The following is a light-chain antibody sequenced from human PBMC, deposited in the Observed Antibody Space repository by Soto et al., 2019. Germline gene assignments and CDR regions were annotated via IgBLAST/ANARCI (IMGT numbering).Light chain of an antibody. CDR1: QSVRNND. J-gene: IGKJ1*01. V-gene: IGKV3-20*01. CDR2: GAS. Sequence: EIVLTQSPGTLPLSPGGRATLSCRASQSVRNNDLAWYQQKVGQAPRLLIYGASTRATGIADRFSGSGSGTDFTLTITRLEPEDFAVYYCQQYGSSPRTFGQGTKV. CDR3: QQYGSSPRT.